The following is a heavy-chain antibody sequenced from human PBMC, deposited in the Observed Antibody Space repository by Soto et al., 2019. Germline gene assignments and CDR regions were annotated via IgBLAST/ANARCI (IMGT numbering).Heavy chain of an antibody. D-gene: IGHD3-10*01. J-gene: IGHJ4*02. CDR1: GFTFSSYA. Sequence: EVQLSGSGGGLVQPGGSLRLSCAAPGFTFSSYAMSWVGQAPGKGLEWVSAISGSSTSTYYADSVKGRFTISRDNSKNTLYLQMNSLRAEDTAVYYCAKDPSSGFAMENYFDYWGQGTLVTVSS. CDR2: ISGSSTST. CDR3: AKDPSSGFAMENYFDY. V-gene: IGHV3-23*01.